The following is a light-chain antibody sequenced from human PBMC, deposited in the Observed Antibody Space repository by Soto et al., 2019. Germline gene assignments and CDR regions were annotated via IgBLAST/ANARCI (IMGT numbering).Light chain of an antibody. V-gene: IGKV1-13*02. CDR3: HQLKTYPFT. J-gene: IGKJ5*01. CDR1: QGISSA. CDR2: DAS. Sequence: AIQLTQSPSSLSASVGDRVSITCRASQGISSALAWYQHKPGKAPKILIYDASSLQSGVPSRFSGSESGTECTLTISILQPEDFATYYCHQLKTYPFTFGQGTRLEIK.